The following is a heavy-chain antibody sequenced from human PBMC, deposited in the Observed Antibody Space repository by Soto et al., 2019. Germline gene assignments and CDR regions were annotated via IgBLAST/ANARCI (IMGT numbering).Heavy chain of an antibody. J-gene: IGHJ4*02. CDR3: ARDHRTISGAVTLDY. CDR2: SNEGSGNT. V-gene: IGHV1-3*01. D-gene: IGHD3-3*02. CDR1: GYSFKNYA. Sequence: QVQLVQSGPEVKRPGASVRISCRTAGYSFKNYAIHWVRQAPGKKLEWMGWSNEGSGNTRYSQKFQGRMSIARHTSASTSYLDRRRLTSEDTTIYFCARDHRTISGAVTLDYWGPGTLVTVSA.